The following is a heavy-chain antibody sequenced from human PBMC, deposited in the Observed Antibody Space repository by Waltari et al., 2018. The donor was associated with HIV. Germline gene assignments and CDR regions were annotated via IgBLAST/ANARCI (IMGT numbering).Heavy chain of an antibody. V-gene: IGHV1-69*01. CDR1: FSSYA. CDR3: ARDEGTVTTE. J-gene: IGHJ4*02. CDR2: IIPIFGTA. D-gene: IGHD4-17*01. Sequence: FSSYAISWVRQAPGQGLEWMGGIIPIFGTANYAQKFQGRVTITADESTSTAYMELSSLRSEDTAVYYCARDEGTVTTEWGQGTLVTVSS.